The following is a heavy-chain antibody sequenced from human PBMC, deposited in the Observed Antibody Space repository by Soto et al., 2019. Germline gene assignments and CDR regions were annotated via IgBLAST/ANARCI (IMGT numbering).Heavy chain of an antibody. J-gene: IGHJ5*01. CDR2: IYKSATT. D-gene: IGHD7-27*01. CDR3: ARGRYCLTGRCFPNWFDS. V-gene: IGHV4-30-4*01. Sequence: ASETLSLTCSVSGDSISNLDYFWAWIRQPPGQALEYIGYIYKSATTYYNPSFESRVAISVDTSKSQFSLNVTSLTAADTAVYFCARGRYCLTGRCFPNWFDSWGQGALVTVS. CDR1: GDSISNLDYF.